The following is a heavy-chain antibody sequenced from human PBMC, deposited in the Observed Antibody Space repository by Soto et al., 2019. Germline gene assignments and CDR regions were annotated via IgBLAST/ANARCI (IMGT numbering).Heavy chain of an antibody. V-gene: IGHV2-5*01. CDR2: IYWNDDK. D-gene: IGHD6-6*01. CDR1: GFSLRTSGVG. CDR3: AQSRTITSRCFDN. Sequence: GPTLVNPTQTLTLTGTFSGFSLRTSGVGVGWILQPPGKAMERLALIYWNDDKRYSPALKTRLTITKDTSKNQVVLTTTNMEPVDTATYYCAQSRTITSRCFDNWAQGTLVTVS. J-gene: IGHJ4*02.